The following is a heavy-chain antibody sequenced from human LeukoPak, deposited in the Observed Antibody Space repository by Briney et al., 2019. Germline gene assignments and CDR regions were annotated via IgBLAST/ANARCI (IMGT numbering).Heavy chain of an antibody. CDR3: ARLYYYDSSGYYLDY. J-gene: IGHJ4*02. CDR2: ISYDGSNK. V-gene: IGHV3-30-3*01. D-gene: IGHD3-22*01. Sequence: PGRSLRLSCAASGFTFSSYAMHWVRQAPGKGLEWVAVISYDGSNKYYADSVKGRFTIPRDNSKNTLYLQMNSLRAEDTAVYYCARLYYYDSSGYYLDYWGQGTLVTVSS. CDR1: GFTFSSYA.